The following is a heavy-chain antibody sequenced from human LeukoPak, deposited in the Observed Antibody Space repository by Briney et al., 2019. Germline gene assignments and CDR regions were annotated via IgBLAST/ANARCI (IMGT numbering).Heavy chain of an antibody. CDR3: ATVRWYYDYVWGSYRLDY. D-gene: IGHD3-16*02. CDR1: GYTLTELS. CDR2: FDPEDGET. V-gene: IGHV1-24*01. J-gene: IGHJ4*02. Sequence: WASVKVSCKVSGYTLTELSMHWVRQAPGKGLEWMGGFDPEDGETIYAQKFQGRVTMTEDTSTDTAYMELSSLRSEDTAVYYCATVRWYYDYVWGSYRLDYWGQGTLVTVSS.